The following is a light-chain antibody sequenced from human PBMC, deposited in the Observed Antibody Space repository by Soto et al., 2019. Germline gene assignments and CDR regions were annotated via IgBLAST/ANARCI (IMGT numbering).Light chain of an antibody. Sequence: QSALTQPPSASGSPGQSVTISCTGTSSDVGGYNYVSWYQQHPGKAPKLIIYEVVKRPSGVPVRFSGSKSGDTASLTVSGVQAEDEADYYCSSYGGSDNLVFGGGTKLTVL. J-gene: IGLJ3*02. CDR3: SSYGGSDNLV. V-gene: IGLV2-8*01. CDR1: SSDVGGYNY. CDR2: EVV.